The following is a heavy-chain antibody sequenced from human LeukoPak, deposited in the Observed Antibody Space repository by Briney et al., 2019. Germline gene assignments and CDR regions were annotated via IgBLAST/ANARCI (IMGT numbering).Heavy chain of an antibody. Sequence: ASVKVSCKTSGYTFTSYDINWVRQATGQGLEWLGWMNPNSGNTGYAQKFQGRVTMTRNTSISTAYMELSSLRSEDTAVYYCAKRGYSYGDFDYWGQGTLVTVSS. CDR2: MNPNSGNT. V-gene: IGHV1-8*01. CDR1: GYTFTSYD. J-gene: IGHJ4*02. D-gene: IGHD5-18*01. CDR3: AKRGYSYGDFDY.